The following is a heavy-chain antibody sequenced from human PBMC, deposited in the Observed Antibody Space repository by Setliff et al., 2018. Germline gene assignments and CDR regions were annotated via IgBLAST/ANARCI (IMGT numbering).Heavy chain of an antibody. CDR1: GGSITSGSYY. CDR2: VHASGSP. J-gene: IGHJ4*02. CDR3: AKERYFDWFFEN. D-gene: IGHD3-9*01. Sequence: PSQTLSLPCAVSGGSITSGSYYWSWIRQPAGEGLEWIGRVHASGSPNYNPSFKGRVTISLDTSTNQFSLNLNSVTAADTAVYYCAKERYFDWFFENWGQGTLVTVSS. V-gene: IGHV4-61*02.